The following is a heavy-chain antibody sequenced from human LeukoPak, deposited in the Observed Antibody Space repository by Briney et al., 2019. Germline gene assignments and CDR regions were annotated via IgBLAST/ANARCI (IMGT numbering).Heavy chain of an antibody. D-gene: IGHD5-12*01. J-gene: IGHJ4*02. CDR2: IKQDGSEK. V-gene: IGHV3-7*01. Sequence: GGSLRLSCAASGFTFSRYWISWVRQAPGKGLEWVANIKQDGSEKYYVDSVKGRFTVSRDNAKNSLYLQMNSLRAEDTAVYYCARDRGRYSGSRSEDYWGQGTLVTVSS. CDR3: ARDRGRYSGSRSEDY. CDR1: GFTFSRYW.